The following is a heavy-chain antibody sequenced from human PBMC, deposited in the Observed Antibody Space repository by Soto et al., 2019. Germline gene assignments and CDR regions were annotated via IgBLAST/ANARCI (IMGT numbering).Heavy chain of an antibody. CDR2: FSASGGST. CDR3: AKAGQWMADFDY. D-gene: IGHD6-19*01. J-gene: IGHJ4*02. Sequence: RGSLRLSCVSSVFTFRIYVMHWVRQAPGKGLEWVASFSASGGSTYYADSVKGRFTISRDNSRNTLYLQMNSLSVEDTALYYCAKAGQWMADFDYWGQGTMVTVSS. CDR1: VFTFRIYV. V-gene: IGHV3-23*01.